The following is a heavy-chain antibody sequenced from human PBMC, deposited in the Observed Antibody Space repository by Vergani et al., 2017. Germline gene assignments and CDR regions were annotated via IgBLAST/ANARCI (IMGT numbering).Heavy chain of an antibody. J-gene: IGHJ6*03. Sequence: EVQLVQSGAEVKKPGESLKISCKGSGYSFTSYWIGWVRQMPGKGLGWMGIIYPGDSDTRYSPSFQGQVTIAADKSISTAYLQWSSLKASDTAMYYCARHRRHYDFGRIYYYYYYMDVWGKGTTVTVSS. CDR2: IYPGDSDT. D-gene: IGHD3-3*01. V-gene: IGHV5-51*01. CDR3: ARHRRHYDFGRIYYYYYYMDV. CDR1: GYSFTSYW.